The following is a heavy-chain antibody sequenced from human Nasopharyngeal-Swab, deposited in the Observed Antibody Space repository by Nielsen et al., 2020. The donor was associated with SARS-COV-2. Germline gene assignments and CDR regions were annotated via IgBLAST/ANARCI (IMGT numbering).Heavy chain of an antibody. CDR2: INHSGST. V-gene: IGHV4-34*01. CDR1: GGSFSGYY. Sequence: SQTLSLTCAVYGGSFSGYYWSWIRQPPGKGLGWIGEINHSGSTNYNPSLKSRVTISVDTSKNQFSLKLSSVTAADTAVYYCAHYSSGSLSSPRGRGYFDYWGQGTLVTVSS. CDR3: AHYSSGSLSSPRGRGYFDY. D-gene: IGHD1-26*01. J-gene: IGHJ4*02.